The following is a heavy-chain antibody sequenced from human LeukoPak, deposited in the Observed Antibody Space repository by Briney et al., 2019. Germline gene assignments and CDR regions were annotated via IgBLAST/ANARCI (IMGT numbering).Heavy chain of an antibody. CDR2: IIGSGGST. V-gene: IGHV3-23*01. CDR1: GFTFSSYA. J-gene: IGHJ4*02. D-gene: IGHD2-2*01. CDR3: AKLAGYCSSRSCWYFDY. Sequence: GGSLRLSCAASGFTFSSYAMSWVRQAPGKGLEWVSTIIGSGGSTDYADSVKGRFTISRDNSRNTLYLQMISLRAEDTAVYYCAKLAGYCSSRSCWYFDYRGQGTLVTVSS.